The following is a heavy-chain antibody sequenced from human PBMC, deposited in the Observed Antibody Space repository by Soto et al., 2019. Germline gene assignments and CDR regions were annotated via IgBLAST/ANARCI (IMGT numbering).Heavy chain of an antibody. CDR2: YHSGGTT. Sequence: QVQLQESGSGLVKPSQSLSLTCTVSGVSLNTADTWWSWIRQSPGKGLEFIGYYHSGGTTYYDASFSSRVIISADTSNSLFSLKLSSVTVADTALYFCVRSRQMESGNDYGLDVWGQGTTVTVSS. J-gene: IGHJ6*02. CDR3: VRSRQMESGNDYGLDV. V-gene: IGHV4-30-4*01. CDR1: GVSLNTADTW. D-gene: IGHD1-1*01.